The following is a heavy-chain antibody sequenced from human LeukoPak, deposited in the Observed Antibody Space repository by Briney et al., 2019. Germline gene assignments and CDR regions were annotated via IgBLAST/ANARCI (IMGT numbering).Heavy chain of an antibody. V-gene: IGHV4-39*01. CDR1: GGSISSSSYY. Sequence: SETLSLTCTVSGGSISSSSYYWGWIRQPPGKGLEWIGSIYYSGSTYYNPSLKSRVTISVDTSKNQFSLKLSSVTATDTAVYYCARLSAVIKVFDYWGQGTLVTVSS. D-gene: IGHD3-10*01. CDR2: IYYSGST. J-gene: IGHJ4*02. CDR3: ARLSAVIKVFDY.